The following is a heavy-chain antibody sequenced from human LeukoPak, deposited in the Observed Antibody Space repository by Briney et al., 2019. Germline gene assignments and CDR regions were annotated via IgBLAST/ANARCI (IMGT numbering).Heavy chain of an antibody. CDR2: IIPIFGTA. CDR3: ARRPNAYYYYGMDV. Sequence: SVKVSCKASGGTFSSYAISWVRQAPGQGLEWMGGIIPIFGTANYAQKFQGRVTITADKSTSTAYMELSSLRSEDTAVYYCARRPNAYYYYGMDVWGQGTTVTVSS. J-gene: IGHJ6*02. V-gene: IGHV1-69*06. CDR1: GGTFSSYA.